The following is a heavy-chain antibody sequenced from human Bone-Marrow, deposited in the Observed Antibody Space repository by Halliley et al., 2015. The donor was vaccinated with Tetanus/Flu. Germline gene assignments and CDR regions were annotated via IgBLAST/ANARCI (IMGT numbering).Heavy chain of an antibody. CDR3: AKDPIAEGGVNWFDP. CDR1: GFNFNFYA. D-gene: IGHD2-15*01. V-gene: IGHV3-23*01. CDR2: ISGSGGTT. Sequence: SLRLSCAASGFNFNFYAMSWVRQAPGGGLEWVAGISGSGGTTYYADSMKGRSEITRDNSRNTMFLQMNRLRAEDTAVYYCAKDPIAEGGVNWFDPWGQGTLVTVSS. J-gene: IGHJ5*02.